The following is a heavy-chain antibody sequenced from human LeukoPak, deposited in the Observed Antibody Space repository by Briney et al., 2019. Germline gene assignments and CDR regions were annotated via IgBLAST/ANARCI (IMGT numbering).Heavy chain of an antibody. CDR1: GYTFTSYY. Sequence: ASVKVSCKASGYTFTSYYMHWVRKAPGQGLEWMGIINPSGGSTSYAQKFQGRVTMTRETSTSTVYMEQSSLRSEDSAVYYCARDLRGDYGDAISEYWGQGTLVTVSS. CDR2: INPSGGST. D-gene: IGHD4-17*01. J-gene: IGHJ4*02. CDR3: ARDLRGDYGDAISEY. V-gene: IGHV1-46*01.